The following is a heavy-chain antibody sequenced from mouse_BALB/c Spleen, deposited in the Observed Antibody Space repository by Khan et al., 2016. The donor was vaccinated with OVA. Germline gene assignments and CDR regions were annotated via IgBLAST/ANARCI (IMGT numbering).Heavy chain of an antibody. V-gene: IGHV5-6*02. Sequence: EVKLEESGGDLVKPGGSLKLSCAASGFTFSSYSMSWVRQTPDKRLEWVVTISSGGDYTYYPDNVKGRFTISRDNAKNTLYLQMSSLKSEDTAMYYCASHLTGSFAYWGQGTLVTVSA. CDR1: GFTFSSYS. CDR3: ASHLTGSFAY. CDR2: ISSGGDYT. J-gene: IGHJ3*01. D-gene: IGHD4-1*01.